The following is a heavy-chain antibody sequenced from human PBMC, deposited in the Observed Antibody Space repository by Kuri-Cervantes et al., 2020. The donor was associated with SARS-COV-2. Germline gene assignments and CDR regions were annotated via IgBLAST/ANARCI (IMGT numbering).Heavy chain of an antibody. D-gene: IGHD3-22*01. V-gene: IGHV3-21*01. Sequence: LSLTCAASGFTFSDYYMNWVRQAPGKGLEWVSSISSSSSYIYYADSVKGRFTISRDNAKNSLYLQMNSLRAEDTAVYYCARDALTPGRWYYYDSSGYYDYWGQGTLVTVSS. CDR2: ISSSSSYI. CDR3: ARDALTPGRWYYYDSSGYYDY. CDR1: GFTFSDYY. J-gene: IGHJ4*02.